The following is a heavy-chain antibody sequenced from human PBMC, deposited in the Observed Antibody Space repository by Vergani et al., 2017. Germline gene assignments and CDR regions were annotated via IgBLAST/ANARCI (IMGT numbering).Heavy chain of an antibody. J-gene: IGHJ3*01. D-gene: IGHD3-10*01. V-gene: IGHV5-51*01. Sequence: EKQLVQSGSETKKPGVSLKISCQAFGYIFSKFWIGWVRQRPGRGLEWMGIIYPGDSEVKSNPTFRGQVIFSVDTSVNTAYLQWRSLQASDTATYFCASGGHGSENGGALQLWGQGTNITVSS. CDR1: GYIFSKFW. CDR3: ASGGHGSENGGALQL. CDR2: IYPGDSEV.